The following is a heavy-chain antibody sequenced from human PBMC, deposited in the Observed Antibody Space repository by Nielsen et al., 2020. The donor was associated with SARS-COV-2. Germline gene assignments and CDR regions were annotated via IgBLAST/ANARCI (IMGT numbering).Heavy chain of an antibody. J-gene: IGHJ5*02. Sequence: VRQAPGKGLEWIGEIYHSGSTNYNPSLKSRVTISVDKSKNQFSLKLSSVTAADTAVYYCARAKGILTGYYGGPKKNWFDPWGQGTLVTVSS. CDR3: ARAKGILTGYYGGPKKNWFDP. V-gene: IGHV4-4*02. CDR2: IYHSGST. D-gene: IGHD3-9*01.